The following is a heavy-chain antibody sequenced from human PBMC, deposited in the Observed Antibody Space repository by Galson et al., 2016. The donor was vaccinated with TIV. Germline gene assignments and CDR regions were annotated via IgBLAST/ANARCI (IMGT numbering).Heavy chain of an antibody. CDR3: ARAVGFYDDNWFDP. D-gene: IGHD5/OR15-5a*01. J-gene: IGHJ5*02. V-gene: IGHV4-61*01. CDR1: GDSISSGSYY. Sequence: SVTLSLTCSISGDSISSGSYYWSWIRQPPGKGLEYIGYISYSGSTNYNSSLKSRVTISVDTSKNQFSLRLKSVTPADTAVYYCARAVGFYDDNWFDPWGQGTLVTVSS. CDR2: ISYSGST.